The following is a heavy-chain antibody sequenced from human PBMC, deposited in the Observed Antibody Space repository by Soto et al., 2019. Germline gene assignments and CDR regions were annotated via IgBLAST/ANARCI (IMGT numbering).Heavy chain of an antibody. Sequence: SETLSLTCSVSAGFISGSSNYWGWIRLTPGKGLEWLGSIHYSGETWDNLSLKGRVNISVDTSKNQFSLNLESLTAADTAVYYCARHYNVFLFFGESLSGMDVWGQGTTVTVSS. CDR1: AGFISGSSNY. D-gene: IGHD3-10*01. CDR3: ARHYNVFLFFGESLSGMDV. CDR2: IHYSGET. J-gene: IGHJ6*02. V-gene: IGHV4-39*01.